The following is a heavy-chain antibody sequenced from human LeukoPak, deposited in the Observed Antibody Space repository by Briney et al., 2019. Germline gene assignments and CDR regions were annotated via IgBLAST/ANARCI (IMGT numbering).Heavy chain of an antibody. CDR3: ARKRSDSSGWQLDPYFDY. V-gene: IGHV4-38-2*02. CDR1: GYSISSGYY. J-gene: IGHJ4*02. D-gene: IGHD6-19*01. CDR2: IYHSGST. Sequence: SETLSLTCTVSGYSISSGYYWGWIRQPPGKGLEWIGSIYHSGSTYYNPSLKSRVTISVDTSKNQFSLKLSSVTAADTAVYYCARKRSDSSGWQLDPYFDYWGQGTLVTVSS.